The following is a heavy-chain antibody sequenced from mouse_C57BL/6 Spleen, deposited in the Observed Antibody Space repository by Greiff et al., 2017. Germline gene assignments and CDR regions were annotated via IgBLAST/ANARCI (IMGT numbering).Heavy chain of an antibody. J-gene: IGHJ2*01. D-gene: IGHD3-2*02. V-gene: IGHV2-9-1*01. Sequence: QVQLQQSGPGLVAPSQSLSITCTVSGFSLTSYAISWVRQPPGKGLEWLGVIWPGGGTNYNSALKSRLSISKDNSKSQVFLKMNSLQTDDTARYYCARNPAQALYYFDYWGQGTTLTVSS. CDR2: IWPGGGT. CDR1: GFSLTSYA. CDR3: ARNPAQALYYFDY.